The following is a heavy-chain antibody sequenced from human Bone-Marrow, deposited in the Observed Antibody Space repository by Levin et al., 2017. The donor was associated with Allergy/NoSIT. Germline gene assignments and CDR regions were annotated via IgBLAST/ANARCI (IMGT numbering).Heavy chain of an antibody. D-gene: IGHD5-12*01. J-gene: IGHJ4*02. Sequence: PSETLSLTCGVYGGSFSGYFWSWVRQSPGKGLEWIGDIRHSGITDYNPSLGGRVIMSIDTSKNQISLNLTSVTAADTAVYYCARLRYGGYDLLPRPPYYFDYWGQGTLVAVSS. V-gene: IGHV4-34*01. CDR1: GGSFSGYF. CDR2: IRHSGIT. CDR3: ARLRYGGYDLLPRPPYYFDY.